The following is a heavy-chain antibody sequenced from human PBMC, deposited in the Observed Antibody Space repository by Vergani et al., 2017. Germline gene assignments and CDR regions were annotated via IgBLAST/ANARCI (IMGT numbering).Heavy chain of an antibody. V-gene: IGHV1-2*04. D-gene: IGHD2-15*01. CDR1: GYTFTGYY. CDR2: INPNSGGT. Sequence: QVQLVQSGAEVKKPGASVKVSCKASGYTFTGYYMHWVRQAPGQGLEWMGWINPNSGGTNYAQKFQGWVTMTRDTSISTAYMELSRLRSDDTAVYYCARGPQDCSGGSCYSPFDPWGQGTLVTVSS. J-gene: IGHJ5*02. CDR3: ARGPQDCSGGSCYSPFDP.